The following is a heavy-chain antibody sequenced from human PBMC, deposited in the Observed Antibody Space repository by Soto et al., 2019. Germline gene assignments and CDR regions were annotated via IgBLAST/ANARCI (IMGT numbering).Heavy chain of an antibody. CDR1: GYTFSSYV. D-gene: IGHD1-26*01. J-gene: IGHJ4*02. CDR3: ARDNFGGELHKGELEY. V-gene: IGHV1-3*01. CDR2: INAGNGKT. Sequence: QVQLVQSGAEVKKPGASVKVSCKASGYTFSSYVLHWVRQAPGQRLEWMGWINAGNGKTKYSQKLQGRLTFARDTSASTAYMELSSLRSEDTAVYYCARDNFGGELHKGELEYWGQVTLVTVSS.